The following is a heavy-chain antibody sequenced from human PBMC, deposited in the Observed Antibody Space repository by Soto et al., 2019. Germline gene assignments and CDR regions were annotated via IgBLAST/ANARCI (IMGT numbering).Heavy chain of an antibody. D-gene: IGHD3-10*01. CDR3: ARLKWFGDLHYGMDV. CDR2: IYPGDSDT. V-gene: IGHV5-51*01. Sequence: GESLKISCKGSGYSFTSYWIGWVRQMPGKGLEWMGIIYPGDSDTRYSPSSQGQVTTSADKSISTAYLQWSSLKASDTAMYYCARLKWFGDLHYGMDVWGQGTTVTVSS. J-gene: IGHJ6*02. CDR1: GYSFTSYW.